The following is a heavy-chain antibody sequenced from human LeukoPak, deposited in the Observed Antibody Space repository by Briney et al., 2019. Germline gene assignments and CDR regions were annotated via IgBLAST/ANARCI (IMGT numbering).Heavy chain of an antibody. CDR2: ISYSGNT. CDR3: ARLTHSYYSDTSGYYPYYYMDV. D-gene: IGHD3-22*01. Sequence: PSETLSLTCTVSAGSISSSDYYWGWIRQSPGKGVEWIGRISYSGNTYYNPSLKSRVTISVDTSKNHFSLRLSSVTAADTAVYYCARLTHSYYSDTSGYYPYYYMDVWGKGTRVTVSS. CDR1: AGSISSSDYY. V-gene: IGHV4-39*02. J-gene: IGHJ6*03.